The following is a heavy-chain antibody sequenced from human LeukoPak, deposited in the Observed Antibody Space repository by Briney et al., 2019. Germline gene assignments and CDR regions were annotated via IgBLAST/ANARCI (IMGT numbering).Heavy chain of an antibody. CDR1: GFTFSSYA. D-gene: IGHD6-13*01. CDR2: IRSKAYGGTT. CDR3: TIPRWGGSSWSWRTQGGYNWFDP. Sequence: PGGSLRLSCAASGFTFSSYAMSWVRQAPGKGLEWVGFIRSKAYGGTTEYAASVKGRFTISRDDSKSIAYLQMNSLKTEDTAVYYCTIPRWGGSSWSWRTQGGYNWFDPWGQGTLVTVSS. V-gene: IGHV3-49*04. J-gene: IGHJ5*02.